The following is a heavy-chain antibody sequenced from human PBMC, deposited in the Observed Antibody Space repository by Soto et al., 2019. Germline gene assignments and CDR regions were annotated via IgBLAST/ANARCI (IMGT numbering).Heavy chain of an antibody. D-gene: IGHD5-12*01. CDR1: GFTLSRYG. Sequence: EVQLLESGGGLVQPGGSLRLSCAASGFTLSRYGMSWVRQVPGKGLEWVSAIDSDGATYHADSVKGRFTISRDKSENTLYLRMNSLKAEDTAVYYCAKNDGYNWDFYYWGQGTLVTVSS. J-gene: IGHJ4*02. CDR3: AKNDGYNWDFYY. V-gene: IGHV3-23*01. CDR2: IDSDGAT.